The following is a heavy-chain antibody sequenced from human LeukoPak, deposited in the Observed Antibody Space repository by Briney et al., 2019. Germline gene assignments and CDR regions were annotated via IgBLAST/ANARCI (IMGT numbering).Heavy chain of an antibody. V-gene: IGHV1-69*06. J-gene: IGHJ4*02. Sequence: SVKVSCKASGGTFSSYDISWVRQAPGQGLEWMGGIMPMFVKTNYAQKFQGRVTTTADKATSTAYMELSSLRSEDTAVYYCAGGRTDIVVVPATLRNYYFDYWGQGTLVTVSS. CDR2: IMPMFVKT. D-gene: IGHD2-2*01. CDR1: GGTFSSYD. CDR3: AGGRTDIVVVPATLRNYYFDY.